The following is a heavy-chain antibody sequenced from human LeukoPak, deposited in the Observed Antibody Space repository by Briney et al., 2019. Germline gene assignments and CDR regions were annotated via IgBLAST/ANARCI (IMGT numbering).Heavy chain of an antibody. CDR1: GFTFSNFA. CDR3: AKDRRGYNRPIDT. CDR2: VGGGGDRI. D-gene: IGHD3-22*01. J-gene: IGHJ4*02. V-gene: IGHV3-23*01. Sequence: GGSLRLSCVVSGFTFSNFAMSWVRQAPGKGLEWVSGVGGGGDRIFYADSVKGRFTISRDNSKNTLYLQVNCLRAEDTAVYYCAKDRRGYNRPIDTWGQGTLATVSS.